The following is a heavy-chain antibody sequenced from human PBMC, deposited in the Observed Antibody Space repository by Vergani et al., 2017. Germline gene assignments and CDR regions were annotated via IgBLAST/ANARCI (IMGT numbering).Heavy chain of an antibody. J-gene: IGHJ5*02. D-gene: IGHD3-10*01. V-gene: IGHV1-18*01. CDR2: ISAYNGNT. CDR3: ARIVDYYGSGSYYYNWFDA. CDR1: GYTFTSYG. Sequence: QVQLVQSGAEVKKPGASVKVSCKASGYTFTSYGISWVRQAPGQGLEWMGWISAYNGNTNYAQKLQGRVTMTTDTSTSTAYMELRSMRSDDTAVYYCARIVDYYGSGSYYYNWFDAWGQGTLVTVSS.